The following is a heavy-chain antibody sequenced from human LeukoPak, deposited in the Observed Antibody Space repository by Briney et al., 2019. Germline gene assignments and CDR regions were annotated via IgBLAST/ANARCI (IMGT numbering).Heavy chain of an antibody. J-gene: IGHJ5*02. D-gene: IGHD5-12*01. CDR1: GYTFTGYY. CDR3: ARDLGVATVSYNWFDP. CDR2: INPNSGGT. V-gene: IGHV1-2*02. Sequence: ASVKVSCKASGYTFTGYYMHWVRQAPGQGLEWMGWINPNSGGTDYAQKFQGRVTMTRDTSISTAYMELSRLRSDDTAVYYCARDLGVATVSYNWFDPWGQGTLVTVSS.